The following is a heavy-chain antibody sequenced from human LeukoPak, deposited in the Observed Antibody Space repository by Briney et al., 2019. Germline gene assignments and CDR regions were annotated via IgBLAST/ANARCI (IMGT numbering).Heavy chain of an antibody. Sequence: ASVKVSCKASGYIFNIYGITWVRQAPGQGLEWMGWISAYNGDTSYAQDFQGRVTMTTDTSASTAYMELRSLRSDDTAVYYCARAGDAFDVWGQGTVVTVSS. CDR3: ARAGDAFDV. CDR1: GYIFNIYG. V-gene: IGHV1-18*01. CDR2: ISAYNGDT. J-gene: IGHJ3*01.